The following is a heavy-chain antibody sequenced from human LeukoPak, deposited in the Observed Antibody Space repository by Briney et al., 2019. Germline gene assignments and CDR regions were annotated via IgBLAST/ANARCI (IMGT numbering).Heavy chain of an antibody. CDR2: IYSGGST. V-gene: IGHV3-66*01. D-gene: IGHD3-10*01. CDR1: GLPLSSNY. Sequence: GGPLNPSCQAFGLPLSSNYMSWFRKAPGKGLEWVSVIYSGGSTYYADSVKGRFTISRDNSKNTLYLQMNSLRAEDTAVYYCARVSRFEYYHWGQGTLVTVSS. J-gene: IGHJ5*02. CDR3: ARVSRFEYYH.